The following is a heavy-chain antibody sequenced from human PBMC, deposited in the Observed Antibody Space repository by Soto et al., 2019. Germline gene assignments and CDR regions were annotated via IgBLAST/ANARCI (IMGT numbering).Heavy chain of an antibody. CDR1: GGSISSYY. Sequence: PSETLSLTCTVSGGSISSYYWSWIRQPPGKGLEWIGYIYYSGSTNYNPSLKSRVTISVDTSKNQFSLKLSSVTAADTAVYYCARGLTLQYPSYYYYMDVWGKGTTVTVSS. CDR3: ARGLTLQYPSYYYYMDV. D-gene: IGHD4-4*01. CDR2: IYYSGST. V-gene: IGHV4-59*01. J-gene: IGHJ6*03.